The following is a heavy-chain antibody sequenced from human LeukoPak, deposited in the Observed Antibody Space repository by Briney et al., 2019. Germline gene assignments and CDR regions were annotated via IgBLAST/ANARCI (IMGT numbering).Heavy chain of an antibody. J-gene: IGHJ4*02. D-gene: IGHD6-19*01. CDR3: AKGGVWEWGSIAVAEFYVDY. CDR1: GFTVSSNY. V-gene: IGHV3-53*01. CDR2: LYSGGNT. Sequence: GGSLRLSCVVSGFTVSSNYMSWVRQAPGKGLEWVSVLYSGGNTYHADSVKGRFTISRDNSKNTLYLQMNSLRAEDTAVYYCAKGGVWEWGSIAVAEFYVDYWGQGTPVTVSS.